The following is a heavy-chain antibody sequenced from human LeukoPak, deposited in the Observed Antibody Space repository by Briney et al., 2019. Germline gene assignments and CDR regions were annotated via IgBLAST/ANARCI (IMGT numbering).Heavy chain of an antibody. J-gene: IGHJ4*02. D-gene: IGHD4-17*01. CDR3: ARAVTVTTNYFDY. Sequence: PSETLSLTCAVYGGSFSGYYWSWIRQPPVKGLEWIGEINHSGSTNYNPSLKSRVTISVDTSKNQFSLKLSSVTAADTAVYYCARAVTVTTNYFDYWGQGTLVTVSS. V-gene: IGHV4-34*01. CDR2: INHSGST. CDR1: GGSFSGYY.